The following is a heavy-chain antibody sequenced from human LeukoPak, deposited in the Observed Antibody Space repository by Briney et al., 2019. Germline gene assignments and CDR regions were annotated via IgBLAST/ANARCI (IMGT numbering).Heavy chain of an antibody. CDR1: GGTFSSYA. J-gene: IGHJ6*02. CDR3: ARDREMATIVRYYYYGMDV. V-gene: IGHV1-69*05. CDR2: IIPIFGTA. Sequence: GASVKVSCKASGGTFSSYAISWVRQAPGQGLEWMGGIIPIFGTANYAQKFQGRVTITTDESTSTAYMELSSLRSEDTAVYYCARDREMATIVRYYYYGMDVWGQGTTVTVSS. D-gene: IGHD5-24*01.